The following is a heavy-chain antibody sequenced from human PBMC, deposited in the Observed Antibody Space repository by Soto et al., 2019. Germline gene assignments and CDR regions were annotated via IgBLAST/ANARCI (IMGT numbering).Heavy chain of an antibody. V-gene: IGHV3-7*03. Sequence: EGQLLESGGGLVQPGGSLRLSCAASGFRFSSSWMSWIRQAPGKGLEWVAHINQGGSQKYYVDSAKGRFTISRDNAKTSLYLQMNNLRAEDTATYYCASWADAADEDYFHHWGQGTLVTVSS. J-gene: IGHJ1*01. CDR1: GFRFSSSW. CDR2: INQGGSQK. CDR3: ASWADAADEDYFHH. D-gene: IGHD3-16*01.